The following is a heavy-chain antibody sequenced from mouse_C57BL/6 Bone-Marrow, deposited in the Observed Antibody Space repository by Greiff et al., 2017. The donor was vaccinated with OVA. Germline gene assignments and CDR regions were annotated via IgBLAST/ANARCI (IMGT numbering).Heavy chain of an antibody. D-gene: IGHD1-1*01. J-gene: IGHJ1*03. V-gene: IGHV2-9-1*01. CDR3: ARPYYYGYWYFYC. Sequence: VKVVESGPGLVAPSQSLSITCTVSGFSLTRYAISWVRQPPGKGLEWLGVIWTGGGTNSNSALKSRLSISKDNSKSQVFLKMNSLQTDDTARYYCARPYYYGYWYFYCWGTGTTVTVSS. CDR2: IWTGGGT. CDR1: GFSLTRYA.